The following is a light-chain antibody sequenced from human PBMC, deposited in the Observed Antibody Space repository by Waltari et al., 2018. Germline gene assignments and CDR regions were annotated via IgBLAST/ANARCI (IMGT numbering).Light chain of an antibody. CDR3: QQGYKSPPT. Sequence: DVLVTQSPSSLSASVGDRATITCRASQYIANFLNWYQHMPGKAPRLLIHDASTLQPGVSPRFSGSTSGTDFILTIDNLQPEDFATYYCQQGYKSPPTFGPGTKVDV. J-gene: IGKJ3*01. CDR2: DAS. V-gene: IGKV1-39*01. CDR1: QYIANF.